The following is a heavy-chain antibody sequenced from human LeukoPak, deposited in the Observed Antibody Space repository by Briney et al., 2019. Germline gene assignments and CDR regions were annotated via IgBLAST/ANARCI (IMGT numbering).Heavy chain of an antibody. D-gene: IGHD3-3*01. Sequence: ASVKVSCMASGYTFTSYDINWVRQATGQGLEWMGWMNPNSGNTGYAQKFQGRVTMTRNTSISTAYMELSSLRSGDTAVYYCARGSILRFLEWLRPNWFDPWGQGTLVTVSS. CDR1: GYTFTSYD. CDR3: ARGSILRFLEWLRPNWFDP. J-gene: IGHJ5*02. CDR2: MNPNSGNT. V-gene: IGHV1-8*01.